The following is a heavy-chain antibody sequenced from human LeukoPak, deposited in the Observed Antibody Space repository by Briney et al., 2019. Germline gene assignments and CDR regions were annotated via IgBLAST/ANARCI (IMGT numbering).Heavy chain of an antibody. CDR3: ARGGEMALIFDY. CDR1: GFTFSSYS. CDR2: ISSSSSYI. V-gene: IGHV3-21*01. J-gene: IGHJ4*02. Sequence: GGSLRLSCAASGFTFSSYSMNWVRQAPGKGLEWVSSISSSSSYIYYADSVKGRFTISRDNAKNSLYLQMNSLRAEDTAVYYCARGGEMALIFDYWGQGTLVTVSS. D-gene: IGHD5-24*01.